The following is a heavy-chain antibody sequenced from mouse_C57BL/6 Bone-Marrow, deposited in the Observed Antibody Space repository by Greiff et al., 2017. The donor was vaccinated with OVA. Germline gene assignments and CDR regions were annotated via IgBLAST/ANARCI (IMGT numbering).Heavy chain of an antibody. V-gene: IGHV1-81*01. CDR2: IYPRSGNT. Sequence: QVQLQQSGAELARPGASVKLSCQASGYTFTSYGLSWVKQRTGQGLEWIGEIYPRSGNTYYNEKFKGKATLTADKSSSTAYMELRSLTSEDSAVYFCAREAVYYYGSWYFDVWGTGTTVTVSS. D-gene: IGHD1-1*01. CDR1: GYTFTSYG. CDR3: AREAVYYYGSWYFDV. J-gene: IGHJ1*03.